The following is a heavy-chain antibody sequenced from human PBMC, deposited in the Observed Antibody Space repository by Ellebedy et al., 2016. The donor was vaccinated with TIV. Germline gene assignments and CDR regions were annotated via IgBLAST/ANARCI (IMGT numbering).Heavy chain of an antibody. Sequence: GESLKISCAAPGFTFSSYGMHWVRQAPSKGLEWVAFIRYDGSNKYYADSVKGRFTISRDNSKNTLYLQMNSLRAEDTAVYYCAKDRLRFLDYWGQGTLVTVSS. CDR3: AKDRLRFLDY. CDR1: GFTFSSYG. D-gene: IGHD4-17*01. J-gene: IGHJ4*02. V-gene: IGHV3-30*02. CDR2: IRYDGSNK.